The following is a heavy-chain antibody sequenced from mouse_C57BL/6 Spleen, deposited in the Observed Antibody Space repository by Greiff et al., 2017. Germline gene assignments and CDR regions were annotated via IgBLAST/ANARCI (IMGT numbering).Heavy chain of an antibody. CDR2: IDPSDSET. CDR1: GYTFTSYW. CDR3: AREELGRRGYAMDY. J-gene: IGHJ4*01. D-gene: IGHD4-1*01. Sequence: VQLQQPGAELVRPGSSVKLSCKASGYTFTSYWMHWVKQRPIQGLEWIGNIDPSDSETHYNQKFKDKATLTVDKSSSTAYMQLSSLTSEDSAVYYCAREELGRRGYAMDYWGQGTSVTVSS. V-gene: IGHV1-52*01.